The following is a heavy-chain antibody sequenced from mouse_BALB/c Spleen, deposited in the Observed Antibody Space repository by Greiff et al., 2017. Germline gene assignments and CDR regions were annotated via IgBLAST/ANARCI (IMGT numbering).Heavy chain of an antibody. V-gene: IGHV5-12-1*01. CDR1: GFAFSSYD. CDR3: ARSYGTSSYFDV. J-gene: IGHJ1*01. CDR2: ISSGGGST. D-gene: IGHD2-1*01. Sequence: EVHLVESGGGLVKPGGSLKLSCAASGFAFSSYDMSWVRQTPEKRLEWVGYISSGGGSTYYPDTVKGRFTISRDNAKNTLYLQMSSLTSEDSAMYYCARSYGTSSYFDVWGAGTTVTVSS.